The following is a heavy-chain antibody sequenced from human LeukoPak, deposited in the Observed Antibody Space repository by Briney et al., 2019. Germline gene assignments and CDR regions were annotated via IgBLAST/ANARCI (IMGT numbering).Heavy chain of an antibody. Sequence: PGRSLRLSCAASGFTFDDYAMHWVRQAPGKGLEWVSGISWNSGSIGYADSVKGRFTISRDNAKNSLYLQMNSLRAEDTAWYYCAKDRGDGYCGGDCYPEGGYYYYGMDVWGQGTTVTVSS. V-gene: IGHV3-9*01. CDR1: GFTFDDYA. D-gene: IGHD2-21*02. J-gene: IGHJ6*02. CDR3: AKDRGDGYCGGDCYPEGGYYYYGMDV. CDR2: ISWNSGSI.